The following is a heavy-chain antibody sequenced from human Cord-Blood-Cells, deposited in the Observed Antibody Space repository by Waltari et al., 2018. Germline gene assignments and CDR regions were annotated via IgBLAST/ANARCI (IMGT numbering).Heavy chain of an antibody. Sequence: QVQLVQSGAEVKKPGASVKVSCKASGYTFTGYYMHWVRQAPGQGLEWMGWIKPNSGGTNDEQKFQGWVTMTRDTSISTAYMELSRLRSDDTAVYYCARTPMVRGVMGSAFDIWGQGTMVTVSS. D-gene: IGHD3-10*01. CDR3: ARTPMVRGVMGSAFDI. CDR1: GYTFTGYY. CDR2: IKPNSGGT. V-gene: IGHV1-2*04. J-gene: IGHJ3*02.